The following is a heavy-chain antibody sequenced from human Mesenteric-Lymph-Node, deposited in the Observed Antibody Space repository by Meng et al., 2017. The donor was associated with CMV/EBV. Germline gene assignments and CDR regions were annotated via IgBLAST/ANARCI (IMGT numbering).Heavy chain of an antibody. CDR3: ARGQTEMGDY. D-gene: IGHD5-24*01. J-gene: IGHJ4*02. Sequence: SVKVSCKASGGTFSSYAFTWVRQAPGQGLEWMGGIIPIFGTANYAQKFQGRVTITTDESTSTVYMELSSLRSEDTAVYYCARGQTEMGDYWGQGTLVTVSS. CDR1: GGTFSSYA. V-gene: IGHV1-69*05. CDR2: IIPIFGTA.